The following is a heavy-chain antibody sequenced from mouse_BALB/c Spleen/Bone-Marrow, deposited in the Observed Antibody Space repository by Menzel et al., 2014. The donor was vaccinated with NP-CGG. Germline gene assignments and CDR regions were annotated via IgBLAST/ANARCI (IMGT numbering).Heavy chain of an antibody. D-gene: IGHD2-1*01. CDR2: ISTYSGNT. Sequence: QVQLQQSGPELVRPGVSVKISCKGSGYTFTDYAMHWVKQSHAKSLEWIGVISTYSGNTNYNQKFKGKATMTVDKSSSTAYMELARLTSEDSAIYYCASPIYYGNYEGFAYWGQRILVTVSA. CDR3: ASPIYYGNYEGFAY. CDR1: GYTFTDYA. V-gene: IGHV1-67*01. J-gene: IGHJ3*01.